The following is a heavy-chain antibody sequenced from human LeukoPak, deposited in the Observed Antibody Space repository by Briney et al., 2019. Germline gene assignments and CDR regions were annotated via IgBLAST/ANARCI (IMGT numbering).Heavy chain of an antibody. CDR1: GGSISSYY. J-gene: IGHJ4*02. V-gene: IGHV4-59*12. CDR3: ASTSVAGTEGY. CDR2: IYYSGST. D-gene: IGHD6-19*01. Sequence: SETLSLTCTVSGGSISSYYWSWIRQPPGKGLEWIGYIYYSGSTNYNPSLKSRVTISVDTSKNQFSLKLSSVTAADTAVYYCASTSVAGTEGYWGQGTLVTVSS.